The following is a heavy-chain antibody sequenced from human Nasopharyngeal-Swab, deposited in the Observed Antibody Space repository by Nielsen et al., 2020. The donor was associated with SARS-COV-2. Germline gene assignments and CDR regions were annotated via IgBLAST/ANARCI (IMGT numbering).Heavy chain of an antibody. CDR1: GDSTSSYY. V-gene: IGHV4-59*13. CDR2: IYYSGST. D-gene: IGHD6-19*01. CDR3: ARFPGTSGWYQFDY. J-gene: IGHJ4*02. Sequence: SETLSLTFAASGDSTSSYYWSWLRQPPGKGLEWIGYIYYSGSTNYNPSLKSRVTISVDTSNNHFSLKLSSVTAADTAVYYCARFPGTSGWYQFDYWGQGILVTVSS.